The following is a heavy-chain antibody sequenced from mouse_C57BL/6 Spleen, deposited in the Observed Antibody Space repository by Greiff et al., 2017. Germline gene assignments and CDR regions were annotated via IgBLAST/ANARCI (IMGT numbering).Heavy chain of an antibody. CDR2: IDPSDSET. CDR1: GYTFTSYW. D-gene: IGHD1-1*01. J-gene: IGHJ1*03. V-gene: IGHV1-52*01. CDR3: ARSGTTVHWYFDV. Sequence: QVQLQQPGAELVRPGSSVKLSCKASGYTFTSYWMHWVKQRPIQGLEWIGNIDPSDSETHYNQKFKDKATLTVDKSSSTAYMQLSSLTSEDSAVYYCARSGTTVHWYFDVWGTGTTVTVSS.